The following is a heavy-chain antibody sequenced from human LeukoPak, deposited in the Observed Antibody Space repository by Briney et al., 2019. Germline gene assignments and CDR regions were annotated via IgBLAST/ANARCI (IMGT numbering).Heavy chain of an antibody. V-gene: IGHV4-59*01. Sequence: SETLSLTCTVSGGSISNYYWSWIRQPPGKGLEWIAYIYYSGSTYYNPSLKSRVTISVDTSKNQFSLRLTSVTAADTAVYYYARDGGYNYDYWGQGALVTVSS. J-gene: IGHJ4*02. D-gene: IGHD5-18*01. CDR1: GGSISNYY. CDR2: IYYSGST. CDR3: ARDGGYNYDY.